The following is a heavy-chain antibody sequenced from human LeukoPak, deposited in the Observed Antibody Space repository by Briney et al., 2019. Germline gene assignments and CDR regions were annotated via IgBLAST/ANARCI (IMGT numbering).Heavy chain of an antibody. D-gene: IGHD5-18*01. CDR2: ISYSGTT. Sequence: SETLSLTCTVSGGSISSRPYYWGWVRQPPGKGLEWIGTISYSGTTHYNPSLESRVTISVDTSKNQFSLKLASVTAADTAIYYCAKGAGGFSYYNWFDPWGQGTLVTVSS. CDR3: AKGAGGFSYYNWFDP. V-gene: IGHV4-39*07. CDR1: GGSISSRPYY. J-gene: IGHJ5*02.